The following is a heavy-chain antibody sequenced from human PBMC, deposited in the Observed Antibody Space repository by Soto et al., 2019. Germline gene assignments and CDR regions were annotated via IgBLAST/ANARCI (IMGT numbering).Heavy chain of an antibody. CDR2: IYHSGST. Sequence: SETLSLTFAVSGGSISSINWWSWVRQPPGNGLEWVGEIYHSGSTNYNPSLKSRVTISVDKSKNQFSLKLSSVTAADTAVYYCASLYYDFWSAYSWVHXWGQGTLVTVSX. D-gene: IGHD3-3*01. CDR3: ASLYYDFWSAYSWVHX. J-gene: IGHJ4*02. CDR1: GGSISSINW. V-gene: IGHV4-4*02.